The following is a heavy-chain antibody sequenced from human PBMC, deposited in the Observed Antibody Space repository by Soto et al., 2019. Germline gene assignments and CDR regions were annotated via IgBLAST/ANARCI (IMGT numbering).Heavy chain of an antibody. CDR3: TTDRGDGYNLDAFDI. CDR1: GFTFSNAW. V-gene: IGHV3-15*01. CDR2: IKSKTDGGTT. J-gene: IGHJ3*02. Sequence: GGSLRLSCAASGFTFSNAWMSWVRQAPGKGLEWVGRIKSKTDGGTTDYAAPVKGRFTISRDDSKNTLYLQMNSLKTEDTAVYYCTTDRGDGYNLDAFDIWGQGTMVTVSS. D-gene: IGHD5-12*01.